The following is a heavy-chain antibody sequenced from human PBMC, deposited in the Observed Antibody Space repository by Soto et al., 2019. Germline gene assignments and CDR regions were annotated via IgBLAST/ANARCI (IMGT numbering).Heavy chain of an antibody. Sequence: GGSLRLSCAASGFTFSSYGMHWVRQAPGKGLEWVAVISYDGSNKYYADSVKGRFTISRDNSKNTLYLQMNSLRAEDTAVYYCAKDLSYDFWSATGKERYYFDYWGQGTLVTVSS. D-gene: IGHD3-3*01. CDR3: AKDLSYDFWSATGKERYYFDY. CDR1: GFTFSSYG. J-gene: IGHJ4*02. CDR2: ISYDGSNK. V-gene: IGHV3-30*18.